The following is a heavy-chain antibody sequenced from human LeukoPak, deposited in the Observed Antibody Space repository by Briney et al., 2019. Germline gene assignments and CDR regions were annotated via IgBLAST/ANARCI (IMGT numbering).Heavy chain of an antibody. V-gene: IGHV3-30*02. CDR2: IQSDGKQE. Sequence: GGSLRLSCATSGYTFNSFGMHWVRKAPGKGLEWVSFIQSDGKQEHYADSVKGRFTISGDNSKKMVYLQMDSLRHEDTAVYYCARDWYHVSFDSWGQGTLVTVSS. CDR1: GYTFNSFG. D-gene: IGHD2-2*01. J-gene: IGHJ4*02. CDR3: ARDWYHVSFDS.